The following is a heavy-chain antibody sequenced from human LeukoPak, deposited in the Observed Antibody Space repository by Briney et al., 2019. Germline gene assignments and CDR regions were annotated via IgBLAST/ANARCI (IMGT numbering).Heavy chain of an antibody. CDR3: AKRDFGCSSTSCYTGLYYYYYMDV. V-gene: IGHV1-69*13. CDR2: IIPIFGTA. Sequence: SVKVSCKASGGTFSSYAISWVRQAPGQGLEWMGGIIPIFGTANYAQKFQGRVTITADESTGTAYMELSSLRSEDTAVYYCAKRDFGCSSTSCYTGLYYYYYMDVWGKGTTVTVSS. D-gene: IGHD2-2*02. J-gene: IGHJ6*03. CDR1: GGTFSSYA.